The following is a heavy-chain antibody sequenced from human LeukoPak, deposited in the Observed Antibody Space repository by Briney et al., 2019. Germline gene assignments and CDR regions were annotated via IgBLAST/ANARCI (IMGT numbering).Heavy chain of an antibody. CDR3: ARAGQYRFDY. D-gene: IGHD2-2*01. Sequence: GGSLRLSCAASGFTFSSYWMHWVRQAPGKGLVWVSRINIDGSTINYADSVKGRFTISRDNAKNTLYLQMNSLRAEDTAVYYCARAGQYRFDYWGQGTLVTVSS. CDR2: INIDGSTI. V-gene: IGHV3-74*01. J-gene: IGHJ4*02. CDR1: GFTFSSYW.